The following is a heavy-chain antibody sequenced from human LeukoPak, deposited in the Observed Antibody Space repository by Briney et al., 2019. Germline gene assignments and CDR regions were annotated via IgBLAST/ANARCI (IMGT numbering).Heavy chain of an antibody. CDR3: ARESADVLTQ. CDR2: INPNSGDT. CDR1: GYTFTGHY. D-gene: IGHD3-9*01. J-gene: IGHJ4*02. V-gene: IGHV1-2*02. Sequence: GASVKVSCKASGYTFTGHYMHWVRQAPGQGLEWMGWINPNSGDTNYAQKFEGRVTMTRDTSISTAYLELSSLRSEDTAGYYCARESADVLTQWGQGTLVTVSP.